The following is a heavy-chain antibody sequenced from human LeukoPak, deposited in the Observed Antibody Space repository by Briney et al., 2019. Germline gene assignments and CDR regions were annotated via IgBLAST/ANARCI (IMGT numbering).Heavy chain of an antibody. CDR1: GGSISSGSYY. D-gene: IGHD6-6*01. V-gene: IGHV4-61*02. Sequence: PSETLSLTCTVSGGSISSGSYYWSWIRQPAGKGLEWIGRTYTSGSTNYNPSLKSRVTISVDTSKNQFPLKLSSVTAADTAVYYCGRDSTSSFDYWGQGTLVTVSS. J-gene: IGHJ4*02. CDR3: GRDSTSSFDY. CDR2: TYTSGST.